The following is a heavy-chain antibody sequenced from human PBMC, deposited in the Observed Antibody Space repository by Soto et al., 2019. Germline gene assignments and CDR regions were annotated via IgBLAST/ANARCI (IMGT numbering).Heavy chain of an antibody. CDR3: ARGIKYGAYSGWFDP. D-gene: IGHD4-17*01. Sequence: QVQLVQSGAEVKKPGASVKVSCKASGYTFTSYDINWVRQATGQGLEYLGWMNPTRGNTAYVQKFQGRVTMTWDTSIPTAYMELSSLRSEDTAVYFCARGIKYGAYSGWFDPWGQGTLVTVSS. J-gene: IGHJ5*02. CDR1: GYTFTSYD. V-gene: IGHV1-8*01. CDR2: MNPTRGNT.